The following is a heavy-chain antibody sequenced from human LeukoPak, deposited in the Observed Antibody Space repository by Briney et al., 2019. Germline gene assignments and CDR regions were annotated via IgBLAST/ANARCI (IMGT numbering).Heavy chain of an antibody. D-gene: IGHD2-15*01. Sequence: PGGSLRLSCSPSGFTLASYSMSWVRQAPGKGLQWVSLISGSGNNVLYADSVKGRFTISRDNAENSLYLQMDSLRVEDTAVYYCAGDAVQADTPFYFDIWGQGALVTVSS. CDR2: ISGSGNNV. CDR1: GFTLASYS. J-gene: IGHJ4*02. CDR3: AGDAVQADTPFYFDI. V-gene: IGHV3-48*01.